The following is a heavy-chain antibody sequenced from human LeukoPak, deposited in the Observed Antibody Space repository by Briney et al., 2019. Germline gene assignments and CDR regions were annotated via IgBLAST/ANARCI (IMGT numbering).Heavy chain of an antibody. CDR3: AXXVDTAMITFYYFKY. V-gene: IGHV3-48*03. J-gene: IGHJ4*02. Sequence: PGGSLRLSCAAXGXXFSXYEMNWVXXXPXXGLEWLSYISSSGSTKYYADXVKGRFTISRDNXKNSLYLQMNSLRAEDTAVYYCAXXVDTAMITFYYFKYWGQGTLVTVSS. D-gene: IGHD5-18*01. CDR2: ISSSGSTK. CDR1: GXXFSXYE.